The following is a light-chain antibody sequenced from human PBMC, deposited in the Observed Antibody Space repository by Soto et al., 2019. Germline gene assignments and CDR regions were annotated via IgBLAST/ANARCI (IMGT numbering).Light chain of an antibody. CDR2: GAS. J-gene: IGKJ1*01. Sequence: EIVMTQSPATLSVSPGERATLSCRASQSVSSNLAWYQQKPGQAPRLLIYGASTRATGIPARFSGSGSGTEFTLTISSLQSEDFAVYYCQQYNNRPPGTFGPGTEVEIK. CDR3: QQYNNRPPGT. V-gene: IGKV3-15*01. CDR1: QSVSSN.